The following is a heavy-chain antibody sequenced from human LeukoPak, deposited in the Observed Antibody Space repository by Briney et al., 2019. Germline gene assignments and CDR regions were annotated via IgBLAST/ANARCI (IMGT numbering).Heavy chain of an antibody. CDR2: IKKDGSEE. V-gene: IGHV3-7*01. CDR3: ARSNPNRNALDL. Sequence: PGGSLRLSCAASGFNLNSYLMSWVRQAPGRGLEWVANIKKDGSEENYLDSVKGRFTFSRDNAKNSLYLQMNSLRGEDTAIYYCARSNPNRNALDLWGQGTMVTISS. CDR1: GFNLNSYL. J-gene: IGHJ3*01. D-gene: IGHD1-14*01.